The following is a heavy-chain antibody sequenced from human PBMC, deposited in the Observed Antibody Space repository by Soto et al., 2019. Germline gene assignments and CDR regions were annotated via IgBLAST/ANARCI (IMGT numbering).Heavy chain of an antibody. CDR2: ISWDGLAQ. D-gene: IGHD1-1*01. V-gene: IGHV3-30*18. Sequence: VQLVESGGGVVQPGRSLRLLCEASGFPFIRYGMHWVRQAPGMGLEWVAVISWDGLAQYYGDSVRGRFTISRDNSQSTLYLQMNSLRTEDTAIYYCAKETIQVGGPNYFDSLGQGVLVTVSS. J-gene: IGHJ4*02. CDR3: AKETIQVGGPNYFDS. CDR1: GFPFIRYG.